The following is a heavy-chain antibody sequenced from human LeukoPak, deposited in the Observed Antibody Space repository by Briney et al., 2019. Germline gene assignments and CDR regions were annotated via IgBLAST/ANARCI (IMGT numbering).Heavy chain of an antibody. CDR3: AREGVHGGVVVPNYYYYGMDV. J-gene: IGHJ6*02. D-gene: IGHD2-15*01. V-gene: IGHV3-53*01. CDR1: GFTVSSNY. CDR2: IYNGGST. Sequence: PGGSLRLSCAASGFTVSSNYMSWVRQAPGKGLEWVSVIYNGGSTYYADSVKGRFTISRDNSKNTLYLQMNSLRAEDTAVYYCAREGVHGGVVVPNYYYYGMDVWGQGTTVTVSS.